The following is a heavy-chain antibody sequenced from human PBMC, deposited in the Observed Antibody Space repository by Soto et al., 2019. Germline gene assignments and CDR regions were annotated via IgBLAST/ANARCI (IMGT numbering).Heavy chain of an antibody. J-gene: IGHJ4*02. CDR2: IYPGDSDT. CDR3: ARQAPAYSGNWWVFDY. CDR1: GYSFTSYW. Sequence: GESLKISCKGSGYSFTSYWIGWVRQMPGKGLEWMGIIYPGDSDTRYSPSFQGQVTISVDKSINTAYLQWSSLKASDTAIYYCARQAPAYSGNWWVFDYWGQGTLVTVSS. V-gene: IGHV5-51*01. D-gene: IGHD1-26*01.